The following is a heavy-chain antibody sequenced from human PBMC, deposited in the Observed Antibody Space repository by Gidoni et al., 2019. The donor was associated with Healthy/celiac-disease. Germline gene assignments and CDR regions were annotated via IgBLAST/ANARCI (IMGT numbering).Heavy chain of an antibody. CDR3: ARENEGATDY. Sequence: QVQLVESGGGVVQPGRSLRLSCAASGFTFSSYGMHWVRQAPGKGLEWVAVIWYDGSNKYYADSVKGRFTISRDNSKNTLYLQMNSLRAEDTAVYYCARENEGATDYWGQGTLVTVSS. V-gene: IGHV3-33*01. D-gene: IGHD1-26*01. J-gene: IGHJ4*02. CDR2: IWYDGSNK. CDR1: GFTFSSYG.